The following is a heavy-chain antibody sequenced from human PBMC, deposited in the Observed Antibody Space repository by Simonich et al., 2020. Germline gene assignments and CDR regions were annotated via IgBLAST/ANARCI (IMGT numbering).Heavy chain of an antibody. CDR3: ARGRLTGDKGAFDI. CDR1: GYTYTGYY. Sequence: QVQLVQSGAEVKKPGASVKVSCKASGYTYTGYYMHWVGQAPGQGMEGRGWINPNGGGTNYARKFQGRVTMTRDTSISTAYMELSRLRSDDTAVYYCARGRLTGDKGAFDIWGQGTMVTVSS. CDR2: INPNGGGT. V-gene: IGHV1-2*02. J-gene: IGHJ3*02. D-gene: IGHD7-27*01.